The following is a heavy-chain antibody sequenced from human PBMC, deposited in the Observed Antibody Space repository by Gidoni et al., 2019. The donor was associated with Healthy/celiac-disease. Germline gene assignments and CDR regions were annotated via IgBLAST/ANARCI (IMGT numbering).Heavy chain of an antibody. CDR2: IIPIFGTA. D-gene: IGHD6-13*01. J-gene: IGHJ4*02. CDR1: GGTFSSYA. CDR3: ARDAPGIAAAGTPSAFDY. V-gene: IGHV1-69*01. Sequence: QVQLVQSGAEVKKPGSSVKVSCKASGGTFSSYAFSWVRQAPGQGLEWMGGIIPIFGTANYAQKFQGRVTITADESTSTAYMELSSLRSEDTAVYYCARDAPGIAAAGTPSAFDYWGQGTLVTVSS.